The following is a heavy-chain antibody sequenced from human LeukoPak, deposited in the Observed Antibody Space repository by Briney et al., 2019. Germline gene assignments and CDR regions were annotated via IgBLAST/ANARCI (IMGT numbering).Heavy chain of an antibody. CDR2: INPNSGGT. CDR3: ARDSRSSTGSGTDY. Sequence: RASVRVSCKASGYTFTGYYMHWVRQAPGQGLEWMGWINPNSGGTNYAQKFQGRVTMTRDTSISTAYMELSRLRSDDTAVYYCARDSRSSTGSGTDYWGQGTLVTVSS. V-gene: IGHV1-2*02. J-gene: IGHJ4*02. CDR1: GYTFTGYY. D-gene: IGHD3-10*01.